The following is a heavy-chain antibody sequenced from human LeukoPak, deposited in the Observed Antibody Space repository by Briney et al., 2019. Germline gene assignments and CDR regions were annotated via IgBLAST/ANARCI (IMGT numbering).Heavy chain of an antibody. Sequence: PGGSLRLSCAASGFTVSSNYMSWVRQAPGKGLKWDSVIYSGGSTYYADSVKGRFTISRDNSKNTLYLQMNSLRAEDTAVYYCASSSGWYVWYFDYWGQGTLVTVSS. D-gene: IGHD6-19*01. J-gene: IGHJ4*02. CDR2: IYSGGST. CDR1: GFTVSSNY. V-gene: IGHV3-53*01. CDR3: ASSSGWYVWYFDY.